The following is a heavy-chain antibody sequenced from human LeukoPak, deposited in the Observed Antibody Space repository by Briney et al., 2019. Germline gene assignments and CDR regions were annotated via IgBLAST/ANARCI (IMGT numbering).Heavy chain of an antibody. CDR2: ISWNSGSI. D-gene: IGHD4-17*01. V-gene: IGHV3-9*01. CDR1: GFTFDDYA. Sequence: GGSLRLSCAASGFTFDDYAMHWVRQAPGKGLEWVSGISWNSGSIGYADSVKGRFTISRDNAKNTLYLQMNSLRADDTAVYYCARNFGDYDYWGQGTLVTVSS. J-gene: IGHJ4*02. CDR3: ARNFGDYDY.